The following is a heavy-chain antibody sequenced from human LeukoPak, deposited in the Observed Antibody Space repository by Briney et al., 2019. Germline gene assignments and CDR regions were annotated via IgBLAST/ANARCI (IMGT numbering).Heavy chain of an antibody. J-gene: IGHJ1*01. CDR1: GFTFSDYY. CDR3: ASRYYDILTGYLAGYFQH. D-gene: IGHD3-9*01. Sequence: GGSLRLSCAASGFTFSDYYMSWIRQAPGKGLEWVSCISSSGSTIYYADSVKGRFTISRDNSKNTLYLQMNSLRAEDTAVYYCASRYYDILTGYLAGYFQHWGQGTLVTVSS. V-gene: IGHV3-11*01. CDR2: ISSSGSTI.